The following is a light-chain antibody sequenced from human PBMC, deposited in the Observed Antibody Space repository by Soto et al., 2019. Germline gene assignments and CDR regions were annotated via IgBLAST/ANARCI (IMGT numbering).Light chain of an antibody. CDR2: DAS. J-gene: IGKJ1*01. CDR1: QAIGND. Sequence: DIQMTQSPSSLSASVGDRVTITFRADQAIGNDLGWYQQKPGKAPDLLISDASSLESGVPQRFSGSGSGTEFTLTISSLQTDDFSTYYCQQYHSYWTFGQGTKVDIK. V-gene: IGKV1-5*01. CDR3: QQYHSYWT.